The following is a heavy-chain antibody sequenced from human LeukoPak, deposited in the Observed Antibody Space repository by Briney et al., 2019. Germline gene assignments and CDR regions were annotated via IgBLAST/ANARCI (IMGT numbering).Heavy chain of an antibody. CDR3: ASESGHDTPLFT. Sequence: PSETLSLACAVYGGSFSGYYWSWIRQPPGKGLEWIGEINHSGSTNYNPSLKSRVTISVDTSKNQFSLKLSSVTAADTAVYYYASESGHDTPLFTWGQGTLVTVSS. D-gene: IGHD3-9*01. CDR2: INHSGST. J-gene: IGHJ5*02. CDR1: GGSFSGYY. V-gene: IGHV4-34*01.